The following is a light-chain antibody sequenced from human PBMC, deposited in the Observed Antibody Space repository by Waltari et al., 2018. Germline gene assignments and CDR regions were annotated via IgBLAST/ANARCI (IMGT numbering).Light chain of an antibody. CDR3: QKYVTLPAT. Sequence: EFLLTQSPGTVSVSPGEGVTLSCRASQNVGKYLAWYQPRPGQHPRLLIYHASNRAIGIPDRVSGSGSGTDFSLTISRLEPEDFAVYYCQKYVTLPATFGQGTKVEIK. J-gene: IGKJ1*01. CDR1: QNVGKY. CDR2: HAS. V-gene: IGKV3-20*01.